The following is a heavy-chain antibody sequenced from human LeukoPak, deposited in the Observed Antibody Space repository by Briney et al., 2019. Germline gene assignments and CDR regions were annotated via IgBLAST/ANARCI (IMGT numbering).Heavy chain of an antibody. CDR2: INYSGST. CDR1: GGSISSSVYY. D-gene: IGHD3-3*01. J-gene: IGHJ5*02. Sequence: SETLSLTCSVSGGSISSSVYYWGWIRQPPGKGLEWIGSINYSGSTYYNPSLKSRVTISVDTSKNQFSLNLSSVTAADTAVYYCARHYGRSTDFWSGYTDNWFDPWGQGTLVTVSS. V-gene: IGHV4-39*01. CDR3: ARHYGRSTDFWSGYTDNWFDP.